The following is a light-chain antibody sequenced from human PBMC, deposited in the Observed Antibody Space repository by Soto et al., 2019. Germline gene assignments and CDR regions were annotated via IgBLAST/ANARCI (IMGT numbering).Light chain of an antibody. J-gene: IGKJ1*01. CDR1: QSISSW. CDR3: QQSNSFRT. Sequence: DIQMTPSPSTLYASVGDRVTMTCRASQSISSWLAWYQQKPGKAPKLLIYDASSLERGVPSRFSGSGSGTEFTLTISSLQPDDFATHYCQQSNSFRTFGQGTKVEVK. V-gene: IGKV1-5*01. CDR2: DAS.